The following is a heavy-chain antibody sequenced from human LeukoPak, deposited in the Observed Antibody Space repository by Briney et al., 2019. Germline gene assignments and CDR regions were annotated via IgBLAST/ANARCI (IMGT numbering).Heavy chain of an antibody. Sequence: PGGSLRLSCAASGFTFSSYAMSWVRQAPGEGLEWVSAISGSGGSTYYADSVKGRFTISRDNSKNTLYLQMNSLRAEDTAVYYCAKDVLSTVDTMIVVVIPSGFDYWGQGTLVTVSS. J-gene: IGHJ4*02. D-gene: IGHD3-22*01. CDR1: GFTFSSYA. CDR2: ISGSGGST. V-gene: IGHV3-23*01. CDR3: AKDVLSTVDTMIVVVIPSGFDY.